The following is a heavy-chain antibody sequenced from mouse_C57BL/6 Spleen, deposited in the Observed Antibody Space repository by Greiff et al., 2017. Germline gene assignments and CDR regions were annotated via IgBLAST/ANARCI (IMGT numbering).Heavy chain of an antibody. J-gene: IGHJ4*01. V-gene: IGHV5-17*01. Sequence: EVQVVESGGGLVKPGGSLKLSCAASGFTFSDYGMHWVRQAPEQGLEWVAYISSGSSTIYYADTVKGRFTLSRDNAKNTLFLQMTSLRSEDTAMYYCARGAYYSNYDYAMDYWGQGTSVTVSS. CDR1: GFTFSDYG. CDR3: ARGAYYSNYDYAMDY. CDR2: ISSGSSTI. D-gene: IGHD2-5*01.